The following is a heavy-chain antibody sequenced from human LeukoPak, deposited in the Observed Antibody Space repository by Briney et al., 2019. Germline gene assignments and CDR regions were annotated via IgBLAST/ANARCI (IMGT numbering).Heavy chain of an antibody. V-gene: IGHV1-69*06. J-gene: IGHJ5*02. D-gene: IGHD4-11*01. CDR1: GGTFSSYA. Sequence: SVKVSCKASGGTFSSYAISWVRQAPGQGLEWMGGIIPIFGTANYAQKFQGRVTITADKSTSTAYMELSSLRSEDTAVYYCARVVSGVTTTNWFDPWGQGTLVTVSS. CDR3: ARVVSGVTTTNWFDP. CDR2: IIPIFGTA.